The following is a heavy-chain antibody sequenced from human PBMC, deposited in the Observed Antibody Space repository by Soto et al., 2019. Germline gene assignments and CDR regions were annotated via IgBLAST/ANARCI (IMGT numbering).Heavy chain of an antibody. J-gene: IGHJ4*02. CDR3: ARHGSY. V-gene: IGHV4-39*01. CDR1: GVSITTTSYY. Sequence: SETLSLTFTVSGVSITTTSYYWGWIRQPPGKGLEWIGSVYFSGTTYYNPSLKSRVTISVDTSKNHFSLRLSSVTAADTAIYYCARHGSYWGQGTLVTVSS. CDR2: VYFSGTT.